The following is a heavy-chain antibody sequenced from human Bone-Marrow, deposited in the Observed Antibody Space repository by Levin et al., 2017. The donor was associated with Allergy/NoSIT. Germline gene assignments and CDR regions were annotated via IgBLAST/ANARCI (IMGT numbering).Heavy chain of an antibody. CDR2: INPNTGVA. Sequence: ASVKVSCKASGYTFNGHYLYWVRQAPGQGLEWMGWINPNTGVATYVPKFQGRVTLTRDTSIATTYMEINSLTSDDTAVYYWPRDGPQSDFWRGRNTAFLYYGMDVWGQGTTVIVSS. D-gene: IGHD3-3*01. CDR1: GYTFNGHY. CDR3: PRDGPQSDFWRGRNTAFLYYGMDV. V-gene: IGHV1-2*02. J-gene: IGHJ6*01.